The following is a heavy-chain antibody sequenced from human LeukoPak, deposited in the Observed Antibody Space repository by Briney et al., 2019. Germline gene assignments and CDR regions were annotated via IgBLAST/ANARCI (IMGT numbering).Heavy chain of an antibody. CDR1: GFTFSSYA. CDR3: AKGEVSGGSFDY. V-gene: IGHV3-23*01. D-gene: IGHD2-15*01. J-gene: IGHJ4*02. CDR2: ISGSGGST. Sequence: GGSLRLSCAASGFTFSSYAMGWVRQAPGKGLEWVSAISGSGGSTYYADSVKGRFTISRDNSKNTLYLQMNSLRAEDTAVYYCAKGEVSGGSFDYWGQGTLVTVSS.